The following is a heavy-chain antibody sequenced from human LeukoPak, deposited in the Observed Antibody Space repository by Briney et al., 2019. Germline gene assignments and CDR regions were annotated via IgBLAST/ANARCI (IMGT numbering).Heavy chain of an antibody. CDR2: ISATGGT. CDR1: GFTFTGYA. V-gene: IGHV3-23*01. Sequence: PGGSLRLSCAESGFTFTGYAMSWVRQAPGRGLEGVSGISATGGTFYSDSVKGRFTISRDNSKNTLYLQMNSLRGEDTAVYYCARERAEVGVPYFDYWGQGTLVTVSS. J-gene: IGHJ4*02. D-gene: IGHD2-8*01. CDR3: ARERAEVGVPYFDY.